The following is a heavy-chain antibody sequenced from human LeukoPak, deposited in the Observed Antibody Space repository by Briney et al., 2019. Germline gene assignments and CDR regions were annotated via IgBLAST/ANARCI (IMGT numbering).Heavy chain of an antibody. J-gene: IGHJ3*01. V-gene: IGHV1-2*02. CDR3: ARRNYGYSSNWYGCSFDF. CDR1: GYTFTGYY. CDR2: INPNSGGT. Sequence: GASVKVSCKASGYTFTGYYMHWVRQAPGQGLAWMGWINPNSGGTNYVQKFQGRVTMTRDTSIGTADMELSRLRSYDNAVYYCARRNYGYSSNWYGCSFDFWGQRTMVTVSS. D-gene: IGHD6-13*01.